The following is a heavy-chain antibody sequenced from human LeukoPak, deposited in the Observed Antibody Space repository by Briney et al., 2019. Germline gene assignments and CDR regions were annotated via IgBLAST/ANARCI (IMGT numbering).Heavy chain of an antibody. V-gene: IGHV1-69*06. J-gene: IGHJ4*02. D-gene: IGHD1-26*01. CDR3: ARTPPRYSGSPLGYFDY. Sequence: SVKVSCKASGGTFSSYAISWVRQAPGQGLEWMGGIVPIFGTANYAQKFQGRVTITADKSTSTAYMELSSLRSEDTAVYYCARTPPRYSGSPLGYFDYWGQGTLVTVSS. CDR1: GGTFSSYA. CDR2: IVPIFGTA.